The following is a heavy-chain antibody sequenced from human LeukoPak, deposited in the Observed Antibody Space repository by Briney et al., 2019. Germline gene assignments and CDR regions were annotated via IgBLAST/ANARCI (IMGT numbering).Heavy chain of an antibody. Sequence: PGGSLRLSCAAPGFTFSSYWMHWVRQAPGKGLVYVSRINSDGTSTSYADSVKGRFTISRDNAKNTLYLLMNSLRAEDTAVYYCARDIGYSPFDYWGQGTLVTVSS. CDR1: GFTFSSYW. V-gene: IGHV3-74*01. J-gene: IGHJ4*02. D-gene: IGHD2-15*01. CDR2: INSDGTST. CDR3: ARDIGYSPFDY.